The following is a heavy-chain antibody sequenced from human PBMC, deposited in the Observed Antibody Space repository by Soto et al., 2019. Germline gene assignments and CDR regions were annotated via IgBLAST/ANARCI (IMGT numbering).Heavy chain of an antibody. V-gene: IGHV4-61*01. CDR1: GGSVSSGSYY. CDR3: AAGWNPRRLDY. CDR2: MYYSGGT. D-gene: IGHD1-1*01. J-gene: IGHJ4*02. Sequence: QVQLQESGPGLVKPSETLSLTCTVSGGSVSSGSYYWSWIRQPPGKGLEWIGYMYYSGGTNQNPSLKRRVTISVDTSKNQFSLKLISMSAADTAVYYCAAGWNPRRLDYWGQGTLVTVSS.